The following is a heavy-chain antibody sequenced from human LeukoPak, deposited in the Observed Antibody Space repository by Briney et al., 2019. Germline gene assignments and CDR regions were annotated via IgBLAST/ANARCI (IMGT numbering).Heavy chain of an antibody. V-gene: IGHV3-23*01. Sequence: TGGSPRLSCAASGFTFSNYAMNWVRQAPGKGLEWVSVIRSSGSGGSTYYADSVKGRFTISRDNSKNTLYLQMNSLRAEDTAVYYCAGLREIPVFGVVTKSTSYFDYWGQGTLVTVSS. CDR1: GFTFSNYA. D-gene: IGHD3-3*01. CDR2: IRSSGSGGST. CDR3: AGLREIPVFGVVTKSTSYFDY. J-gene: IGHJ4*02.